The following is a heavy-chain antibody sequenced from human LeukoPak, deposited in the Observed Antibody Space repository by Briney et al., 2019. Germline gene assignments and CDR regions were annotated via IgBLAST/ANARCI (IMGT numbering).Heavy chain of an antibody. CDR2: IDPDSGGT. D-gene: IGHD2-2*02. V-gene: IGHV1-2*02. CDR1: GYTFTGYY. J-gene: IGHJ4*02. CDR3: ARVPGPYTTSRFAF. Sequence: ASVKVSCKTSGYTFTGYYLHWVRQAPGQRPEWMGRIDPDSGGTHYGQKFQGRVTVTRDTSIATVYMELSGLTSDDTAVYYCARVPGPYTTSRFAFWSQGSLVTVHS.